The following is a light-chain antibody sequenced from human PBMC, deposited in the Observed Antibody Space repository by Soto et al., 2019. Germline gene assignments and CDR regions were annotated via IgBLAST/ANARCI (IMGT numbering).Light chain of an antibody. J-gene: IGLJ3*02. CDR3: AAWDDSLNARV. CDR2: NNS. Sequence: QPVLTQPPSASGTPGQRVTISCSGSSSNIGSRSVNWYQQLPGTAPKLLIHNNSQRPSGVPDRFSGSKSGTSASLAISGLQSEDEADYYCAAWDDSLNARVFGGGTKVTVL. V-gene: IGLV1-44*01. CDR1: SSNIGSRS.